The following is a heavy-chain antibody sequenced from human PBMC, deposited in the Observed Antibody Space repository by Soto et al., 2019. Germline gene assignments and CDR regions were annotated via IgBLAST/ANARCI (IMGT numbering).Heavy chain of an antibody. CDR3: ARVKGSSWKELKY. D-gene: IGHD6-13*01. CDR2: INPNSGGT. J-gene: IGHJ4*02. V-gene: IGHV1-2*04. CDR1: GYTFTGYY. Sequence: GASVKVSCKASGYTFTGYYIHWVRQAPGQGLEWMGWINPNSGGTNYAQKFQGWVTMTRDTSISTAYMELSRLRSDDTAVYYCARVKGSSWKELKYWGQGTLVTVSS.